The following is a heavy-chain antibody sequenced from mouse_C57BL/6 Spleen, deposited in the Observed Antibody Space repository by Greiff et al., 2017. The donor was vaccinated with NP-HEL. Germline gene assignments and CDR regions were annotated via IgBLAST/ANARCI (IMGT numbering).Heavy chain of an antibody. CDR3: ARGDSYYGSSYGY. CDR2: IDPSDSYT. J-gene: IGHJ2*01. Sequence: VKQSCKASGYTFTSYWMHWVKQRPGQGLEWIGEIDPSDSYTNYNQKFKGKSTLTVDKSSSTAYMQLSSLTSEDSAVYYCARGDSYYGSSYGYWGQGTTLTVSS. D-gene: IGHD1-1*01. CDR1: GYTFTSYW. V-gene: IGHV1-69*01.